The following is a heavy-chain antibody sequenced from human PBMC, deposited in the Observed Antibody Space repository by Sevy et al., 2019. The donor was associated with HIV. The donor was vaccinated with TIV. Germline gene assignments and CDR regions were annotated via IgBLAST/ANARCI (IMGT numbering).Heavy chain of an antibody. J-gene: IGHJ1*01. D-gene: IGHD1-1*01. CDR3: ALERLSSAVAEYFHN. CDR2: ISFDGSNE. Sequence: GGSLRLSCAASGFTFNFFSMHWVRQAPGKGLEWVATISFDGSNEHYADSVKGRFTISRDNSKNSLCLQMNSLRADDSAVYYCALERLSSAVAEYFHNWGQGTLVTVSS. CDR1: GFTFNFFS. V-gene: IGHV3-30-3*01.